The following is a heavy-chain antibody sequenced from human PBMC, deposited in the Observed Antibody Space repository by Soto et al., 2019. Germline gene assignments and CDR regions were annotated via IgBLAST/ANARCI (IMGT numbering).Heavy chain of an antibody. CDR3: ARDHGFLEFDP. CDR2: INSDGSST. Sequence: AGGSLRLSCAASGFTFSSYWMHWVRQAPGKGLVWVPRINSDGSSTSYADSVKGRFTISRDNAKNTLYLQMNSLRAEDTAVYYCARDHGFLEFDPWGQGTLVTVSS. J-gene: IGHJ5*02. V-gene: IGHV3-74*01. D-gene: IGHD3-3*01. CDR1: GFTFSSYW.